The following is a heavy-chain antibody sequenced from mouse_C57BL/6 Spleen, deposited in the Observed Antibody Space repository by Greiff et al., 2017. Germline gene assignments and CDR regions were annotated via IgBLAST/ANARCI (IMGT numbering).Heavy chain of an antibody. CDR2: IYPGSGST. Sequence: QVQLQQPGAELVKPGASVKMSCKASGYTFTSYWITWVKQRPGQGLEWIGDIYPGSGSTNYNEKFKSKDTLTVDTSSSTAYMQLSSLTSEDSAVYYCARTTTVVEEDYYAMDYWGQGTSVTVSS. J-gene: IGHJ4*01. D-gene: IGHD1-1*01. CDR1: GYTFTSYW. V-gene: IGHV1-55*01. CDR3: ARTTTVVEEDYYAMDY.